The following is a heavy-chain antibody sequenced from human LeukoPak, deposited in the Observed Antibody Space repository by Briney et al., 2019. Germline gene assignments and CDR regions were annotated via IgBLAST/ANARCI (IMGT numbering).Heavy chain of an antibody. CDR2: IYTSGST. D-gene: IGHD5-12*01. Sequence: TSETLSLTCTVSGGSISSYYWSWIRQPPGKGLEWIGYIYTSGSTNYNPSLKSRVTISVDTSKNQFSLKLSSVTAADTAVYYCARLVATMYYFDYWGQGTLVTVSS. V-gene: IGHV4-4*08. CDR1: GGSISSYY. J-gene: IGHJ4*02. CDR3: ARLVATMYYFDY.